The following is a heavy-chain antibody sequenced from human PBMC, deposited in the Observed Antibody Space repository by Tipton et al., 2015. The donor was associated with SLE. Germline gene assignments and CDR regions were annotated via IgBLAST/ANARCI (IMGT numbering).Heavy chain of an antibody. CDR2: IRSKANSYAT. D-gene: IGHD3-16*01. Sequence: GSLRLSCAASGFTFSGSAMHWVRQASGKGLEWVGRIRSKANSYATAYAATVKGRVTISRDDSKNTAYLQMNSLKTEDTAVYYCTRLGYDYVWGSIDYWGQGTLVTVSS. CDR1: GFTFSGSA. J-gene: IGHJ4*02. V-gene: IGHV3-73*01. CDR3: TRLGYDYVWGSIDY.